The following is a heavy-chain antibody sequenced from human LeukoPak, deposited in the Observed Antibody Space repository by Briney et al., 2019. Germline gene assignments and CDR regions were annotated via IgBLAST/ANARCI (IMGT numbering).Heavy chain of an antibody. CDR1: GCSISSGGYY. CDR2: IYYSGST. D-gene: IGHD3-3*01. V-gene: IGHV4-31*03. CDR3: ARDSSGFWSGYYIRAGYYYYYGMDV. Sequence: SETLSLTCTVSGCSISSGGYYWSWIRQHPGKGLEWIGYIYYSGSTYYNPSLKSRVTISVDTSKNQFSLKLSSVTAADTAVYYCARDSSGFWSGYYIRAGYYYYYGMDVWGQGTTVTVSS. J-gene: IGHJ6*02.